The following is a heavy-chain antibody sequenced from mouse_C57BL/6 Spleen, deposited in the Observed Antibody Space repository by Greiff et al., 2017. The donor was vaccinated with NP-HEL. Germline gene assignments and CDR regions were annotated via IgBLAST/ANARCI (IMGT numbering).Heavy chain of an antibody. CDR3: TRGGYYGSRGWYFDV. CDR1: GYTFTDYE. CDR2: IDPETGGT. D-gene: IGHD1-1*01. Sequence: QVQLQQSGAELVRPGASVTLSCKASGYTFTDYEMHWVKQTPVHGLEWIGAIDPETGGTAYNQKFKGKAILTADKSSSTAYMELRSLTSEDSAVYYCTRGGYYGSRGWYFDVWGTGTTVTVSS. V-gene: IGHV1-15*01. J-gene: IGHJ1*03.